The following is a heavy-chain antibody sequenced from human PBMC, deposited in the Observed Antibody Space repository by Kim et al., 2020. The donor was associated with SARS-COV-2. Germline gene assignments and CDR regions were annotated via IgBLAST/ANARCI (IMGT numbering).Heavy chain of an antibody. CDR3: ARDRVYCTSTSCYTGASYYNSYYGMDV. CDR2: IWYDGNNK. D-gene: IGHD2-2*02. J-gene: IGHJ6*02. V-gene: IGHV3-33*01. CDR1: GFGFSSYG. Sequence: GGSLRLSCAASGFGFSSYGMHWVRQAPGKGLEWVAVIWYDGNNKNYADSVKGRLTISRDNSKNTVYLQVNSLRAEDTAVYYCARDRVYCTSTSCYTGASYYNSYYGMDVWGPGTTVTVSS.